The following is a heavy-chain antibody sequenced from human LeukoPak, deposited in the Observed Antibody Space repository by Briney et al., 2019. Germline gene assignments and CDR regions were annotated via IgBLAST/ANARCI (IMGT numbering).Heavy chain of an antibody. CDR3: ASYNWNYVMAFDI. CDR1: GDSISSRYY. Sequence: SETLSLTCTVSGDSISSRYYWSWIRQPAGKGLEWIGRIYTSGSTNYNPSLKSRVTMSVDTSKNQFSLKLSSVTAADTAVYYCASYNWNYVMAFDIWGQGTMVTVSS. CDR2: IYTSGST. D-gene: IGHD1-7*01. V-gene: IGHV4-4*07. J-gene: IGHJ3*02.